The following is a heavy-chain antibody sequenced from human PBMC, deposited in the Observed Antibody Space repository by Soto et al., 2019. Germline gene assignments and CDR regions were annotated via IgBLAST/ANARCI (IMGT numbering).Heavy chain of an antibody. CDR1: GFTFSNYA. J-gene: IGHJ4*02. CDR3: AKVVEQQLLRVAFDR. Sequence: PGGSLRLSCAASGFTFSNYAMTWVRQAPGKGLEWVSAISDNGERTHYADSVKGRFSISRDNSKNTLDLQMNSLRVEDTAVYFCAKVVEQQLLRVAFDRWGLGILVTVSS. D-gene: IGHD6-13*01. V-gene: IGHV3-23*01. CDR2: ISDNGERT.